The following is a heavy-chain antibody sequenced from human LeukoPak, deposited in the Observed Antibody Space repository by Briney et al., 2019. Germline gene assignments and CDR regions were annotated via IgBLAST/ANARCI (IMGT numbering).Heavy chain of an antibody. CDR1: GGSISSYY. CDR3: AKGGYSSGWSAYNWFDP. D-gene: IGHD6-19*01. J-gene: IGHJ5*02. Sequence: SETLSLTCTVSGGSISSYYRSWIRQPPGKGLEWIGYIYYSGSTNYNPSLKSRVTISVDTSKNQFSLKLSSVTAADTAVYYCAKGGYSSGWSAYNWFDPWGQGTLVTVSS. CDR2: IYYSGST. V-gene: IGHV4-59*01.